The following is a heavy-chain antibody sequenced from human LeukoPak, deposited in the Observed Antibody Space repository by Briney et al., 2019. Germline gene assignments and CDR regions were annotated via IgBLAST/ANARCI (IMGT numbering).Heavy chain of an antibody. CDR1: GFTFSNYA. CDR2: ISGSGGST. V-gene: IGHV3-23*01. D-gene: IGHD5-12*01. J-gene: IGHJ4*02. CDR3: AKGSGYSGYDDGDY. Sequence: GGSLRLSCAASGFTFSNYAISWVRQAPGKGLEWVSGISGSGGSTYYADSVKGRFTISRDNSKNTLYLQMNSLRAEDTAVYYCAKGSGYSGYDDGDYWGQGTLVTVSS.